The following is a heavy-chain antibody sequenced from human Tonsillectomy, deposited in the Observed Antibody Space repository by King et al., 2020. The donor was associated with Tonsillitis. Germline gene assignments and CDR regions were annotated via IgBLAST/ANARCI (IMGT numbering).Heavy chain of an antibody. CDR1: GYNFTSYW. CDR3: SREVFSSEPGDYFDY. V-gene: IGHV5-10-1*03. J-gene: IGHJ4*02. Sequence: QLVQSGAEVKKPGESLRISCKSSGYNFTSYWISWVRQMPGKGLEWMGRIDPSDSYTNYSPSFQGHVTISADKSISTAYLQWSSLKASDTAMYYCSREVFSSEPGDYFDYWGQGTLVTVSS. CDR2: IDPSDSYT. D-gene: IGHD6-19*01.